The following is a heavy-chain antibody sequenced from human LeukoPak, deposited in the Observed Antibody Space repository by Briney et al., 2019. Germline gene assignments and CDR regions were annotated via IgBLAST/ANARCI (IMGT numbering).Heavy chain of an antibody. CDR1: EFRFSSYW. Sequence: PGGSMRLSCAASEFRFSSYWMSWVRQAPGKGLEWVANIKGDGSKKYYVDSVKGRFTISRDNAKNSLYLQMNSLRADDTAVYYCARSPIYFDYWGQGTLVTVSS. CDR3: ARSPIYFDY. J-gene: IGHJ4*02. CDR2: IKGDGSKK. D-gene: IGHD3-9*01. V-gene: IGHV3-7*05.